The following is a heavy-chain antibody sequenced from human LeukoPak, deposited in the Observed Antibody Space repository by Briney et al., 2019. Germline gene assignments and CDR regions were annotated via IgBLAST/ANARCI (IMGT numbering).Heavy chain of an antibody. V-gene: IGHV4-34*01. Sequence: SETLSLTCAVYGGSFSGYYWSWIRQPPGKGLEWIGEINHSGSTYYNPSLKSRVTISVDTSKNQFSLKLSSVTAADTAVYYCARAPSNYYGSGSYYIIGPYYYYYMDVWGKGTTVTVSS. CDR3: ARAPSNYYGSGSYYIIGPYYYYYMDV. CDR2: INHSGST. J-gene: IGHJ6*03. D-gene: IGHD3-10*01. CDR1: GGSFSGYY.